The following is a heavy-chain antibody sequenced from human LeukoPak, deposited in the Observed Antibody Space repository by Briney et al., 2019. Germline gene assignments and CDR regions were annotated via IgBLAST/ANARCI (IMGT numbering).Heavy chain of an antibody. CDR2: IYHSGST. V-gene: IGHV4-38-2*02. J-gene: IGHJ5*02. CDR3: GGGQGVGGSYPLGSPP. CDR1: GYSISSGYY. D-gene: IGHD3-16*02. Sequence: SETLSLTCTVSGYSISSGYYWGWIRQPPGKGLEWIGSIYHSGSTYYNPSLKSRVTISVDTSKNQFSLKLSSVTAADTAVYYCGGGQGVGGSYPLGSPPGGRETLATFP.